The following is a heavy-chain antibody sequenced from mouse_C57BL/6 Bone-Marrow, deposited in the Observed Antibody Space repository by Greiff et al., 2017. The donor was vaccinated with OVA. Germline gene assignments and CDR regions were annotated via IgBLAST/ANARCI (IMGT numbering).Heavy chain of an antibody. J-gene: IGHJ3*01. Sequence: QVQLQQPGAELVKPGASVKMSCKASGYTFTSYWITWVKQRPGQGLEWIGDIYPGSGSTNYNEKFKSKATLTADTSSSPAYRQLSRLTSEDSAAYYGARAGRGFAYWGQGTLVTVSA. V-gene: IGHV1-55*01. D-gene: IGHD3-2*02. CDR2: IYPGSGST. CDR1: GYTFTSYW. CDR3: ARAGRGFAY.